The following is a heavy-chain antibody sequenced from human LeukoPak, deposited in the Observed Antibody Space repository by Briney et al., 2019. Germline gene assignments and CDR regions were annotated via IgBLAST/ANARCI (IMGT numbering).Heavy chain of an antibody. J-gene: IGHJ4*02. CDR1: GFTFSSYA. V-gene: IGHV3-23*01. Sequence: GGSLRLSCAASGFTFSSYAMTWVRQAPGKGLEWVSAISGSGGGTYYADSVKGRFTISRDNSKNTLYLQMNSLRAEDTALYYCARAPYTTGRSFYFDSWGQGTLVTVSS. CDR2: ISGSGGGT. D-gene: IGHD2-2*02. CDR3: ARAPYTTGRSFYFDS.